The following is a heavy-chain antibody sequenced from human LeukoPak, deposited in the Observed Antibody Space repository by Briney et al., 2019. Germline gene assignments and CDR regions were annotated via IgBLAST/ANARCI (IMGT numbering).Heavy chain of an antibody. Sequence: ASVKVSCKASGYTFTGYYMHWVRQAPGQGREWMGRINPNSGGTSYAQKFQGRVTMTRDTSISTAYMELSRLRSDDTAVYYCARVYSSSWYKGSHFDYWGQGTLVTVSS. V-gene: IGHV1-2*06. D-gene: IGHD6-13*01. CDR1: GYTFTGYY. CDR3: ARVYSSSWYKGSHFDY. CDR2: INPNSGGT. J-gene: IGHJ4*02.